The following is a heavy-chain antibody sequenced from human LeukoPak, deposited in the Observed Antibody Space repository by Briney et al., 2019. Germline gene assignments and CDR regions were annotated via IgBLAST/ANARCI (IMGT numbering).Heavy chain of an antibody. V-gene: IGHV3-21*01. CDR2: ISSSSSYI. J-gene: IGHJ4*02. D-gene: IGHD6-25*01. Sequence: GGSLRLSCAASGFTFSSYSMNWVRQAAGKGLEWVSSISSSSSYIYYADSGKGRFTISRDNAKNSLYLQMNSLRAEDTAVYYCARVPEQRHWNFDYWGQGTLVTVSS. CDR3: ARVPEQRHWNFDY. CDR1: GFTFSSYS.